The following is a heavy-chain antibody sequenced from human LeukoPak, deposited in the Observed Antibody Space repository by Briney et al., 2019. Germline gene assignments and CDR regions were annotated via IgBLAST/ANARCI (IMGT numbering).Heavy chain of an antibody. CDR2: INPNSGDT. CDR3: ARGGLRVMVYRLYYMDV. D-gene: IGHD2-8*01. J-gene: IGHJ6*03. CDR1: GYSFTGYY. V-gene: IGHV1-2*02. Sequence: ASVKVSCKASGYSFTGYYMHWVRQAPGQGLEWMGWINPNSGDTKYAQKFQGRVTMTRDTSISTAYMELTRLRSDDTAMYYCARGGLRVMVYRLYYMDVWGKGTTVTVSS.